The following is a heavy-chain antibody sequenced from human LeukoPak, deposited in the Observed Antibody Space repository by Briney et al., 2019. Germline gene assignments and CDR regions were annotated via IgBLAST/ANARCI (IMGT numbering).Heavy chain of an antibody. CDR3: ARHFGIWAAAFGY. D-gene: IGHD6-13*01. J-gene: IGHJ4*02. V-gene: IGHV4-59*08. Sequence: SETLSLTCTVSGGSISSYYWSWIRQPPGKGLEWIGYIYYSGSTNYNPSLKSRVTISVDTSKNQFSLKLSSVTAADTAVYYCARHFGIWAAAFGYWGQRTLVTVSS. CDR1: GGSISSYY. CDR2: IYYSGST.